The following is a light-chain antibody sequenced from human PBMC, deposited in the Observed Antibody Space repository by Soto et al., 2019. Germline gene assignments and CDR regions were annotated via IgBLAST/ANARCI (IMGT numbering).Light chain of an antibody. V-gene: IGKV1-39*01. CDR3: QQSYRTPFT. CDR1: QSINNF. J-gene: IGKJ3*01. CDR2: ATS. Sequence: DIQLTQSPSSLSASVGDRVAITYRTSQSINNFLNWYQHIPGKAPRLLIYATSTLQRGVPPRFRGGGSGTLFTLTISSLQPEDFATYYCQQSYRTPFTFGPGT.